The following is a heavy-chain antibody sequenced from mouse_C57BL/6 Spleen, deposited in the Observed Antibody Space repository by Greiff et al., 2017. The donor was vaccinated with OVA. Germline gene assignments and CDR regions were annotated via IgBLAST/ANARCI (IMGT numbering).Heavy chain of an antibody. D-gene: IGHD2-5*01. V-gene: IGHV6-6*01. CDR3: TGTIVTYYAMDY. CDR2: IRNKANNHAT. Sequence: EVKVVESGGGLVQPGGSMKLSCAASGFTFSDAWMDWVRQSPEKGLEWVAEIRNKANNHATYYAESVKGRFTISRDDSKSSVYLQMNSLRAEDTGIYYCTGTIVTYYAMDYWGQGTSVTVSS. CDR1: GFTFSDAW. J-gene: IGHJ4*01.